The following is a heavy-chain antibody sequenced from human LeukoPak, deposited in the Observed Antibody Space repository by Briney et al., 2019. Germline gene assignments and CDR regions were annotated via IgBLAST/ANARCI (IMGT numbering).Heavy chain of an antibody. J-gene: IGHJ3*02. D-gene: IGHD4-23*01. CDR3: ASTVVTYDAFDI. V-gene: IGHV1-2*02. Sequence: ASVKVSCKASGYTFTGYYMHWVRQVPGQGLEWMGWINPNSGGTNYAQKFQGRVTMTRDTSISTAYMELSRLRSDDTAVYYCASTVVTYDAFDIWGQGTMVTVSS. CDR2: INPNSGGT. CDR1: GYTFTGYY.